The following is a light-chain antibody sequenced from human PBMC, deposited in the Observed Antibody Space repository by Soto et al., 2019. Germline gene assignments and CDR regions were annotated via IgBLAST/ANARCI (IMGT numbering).Light chain of an antibody. CDR1: QSVSSN. V-gene: IGKV3-15*01. J-gene: IGKJ1*01. CDR2: GAS. CDR3: QQYNDWPPWT. Sequence: EIVMTQSPAALSVSPGERATLSCRASQSVSSNLAWHQQKPGQAPRLLLYGASTRATGIPARFSGSGSGTEFTLTISSLQSEDFAVYYCQQYNDWPPWTVGQGTKGGYQ.